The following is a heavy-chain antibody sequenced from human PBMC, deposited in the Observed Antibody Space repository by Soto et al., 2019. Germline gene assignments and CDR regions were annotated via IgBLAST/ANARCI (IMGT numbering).Heavy chain of an antibody. D-gene: IGHD1-26*01. V-gene: IGHV3-33*01. J-gene: IGHJ6*02. CDR2: IWYDGSNK. CDR1: GFTFSSYG. CDR3: ARSTGSYSSRVWYYGMDV. Sequence: PGGSLRLSCAASGFTFSSYGMHWVRQAPGKGLEWVAVIWYDGSNKYYADSVKGRFTISRDNSKNTLYLQMNSLRAEDTAVYYCARSTGSYSSRVWYYGMDVWGQGTTVTVSS.